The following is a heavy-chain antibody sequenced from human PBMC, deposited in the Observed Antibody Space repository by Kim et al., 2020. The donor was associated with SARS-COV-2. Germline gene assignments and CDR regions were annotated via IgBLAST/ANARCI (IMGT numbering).Heavy chain of an antibody. CDR2: IWYDGSNK. D-gene: IGHD2-15*01. Sequence: GGSLRLSCAASGFTFSSYGMHWVRQAPGKGLEWVAVIWYDGSNKYYADSVKGRFTISRDNSKNTLYLQMNSLSAEDTAVYYCARDLTDIVVVVAASGYYYGMDVWGKGTTVTVSS. CDR1: GFTFSSYG. V-gene: IGHV3-33*01. CDR3: ARDLTDIVVVVAASGYYYGMDV. J-gene: IGHJ6*04.